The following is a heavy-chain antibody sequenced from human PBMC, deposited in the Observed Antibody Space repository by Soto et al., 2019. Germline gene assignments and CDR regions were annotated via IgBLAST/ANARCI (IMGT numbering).Heavy chain of an antibody. CDR2: ISAYNYNT. D-gene: IGHD2-15*01. V-gene: IGHV1-18*01. Sequence: QVQLVQSGAEVKKPGASVKVSCKASGYTFTSYGLSWVRQAPGQGLEWMGRISAYNYNTNYAQKLQGRVPMTTDTSTSTAYMELRILRSDYTAVYHCLRVVEALGHWFDPWGQGTLVTVSS. J-gene: IGHJ5*02. CDR3: LRVVEALGHWFDP. CDR1: GYTFTSYG.